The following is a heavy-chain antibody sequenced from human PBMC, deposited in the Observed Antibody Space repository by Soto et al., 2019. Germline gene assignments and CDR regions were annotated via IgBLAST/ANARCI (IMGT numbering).Heavy chain of an antibody. V-gene: IGHV1-2*02. CDR3: ARGGGVGVAGSAAFDM. D-gene: IGHD3-3*01. CDR2: INPATGAA. Sequence: VQSGAVVKKPGASVTVSCSASGYPVTAYYMHWVRQAPGRGLEWMGGINPATGAAKYTQTLQGRVRMPRDASTSTVFMELRGLTSADTAVFYCARGGGVGVAGSAAFDMWGQGTLVTVSS. CDR1: GYPVTAYY. J-gene: IGHJ3*02.